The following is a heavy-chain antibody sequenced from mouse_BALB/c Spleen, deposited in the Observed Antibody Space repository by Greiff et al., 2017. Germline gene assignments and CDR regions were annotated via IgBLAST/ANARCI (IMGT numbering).Heavy chain of an antibody. Sequence: VQLKESGPGLVKPSQSLSLTCTVTGYSITSDYAWNWIRQFPGNKLEWMGYISYSGSTSYNPSLKSRISITRDTSKNQFFLQLNSVTTEDTATYYCGGSSSMDYWGQGTSVTVSS. CDR2: ISYSGST. CDR1: GYSITSDYA. D-gene: IGHD1-1*01. J-gene: IGHJ4*01. CDR3: GGSSSMDY. V-gene: IGHV3-2*02.